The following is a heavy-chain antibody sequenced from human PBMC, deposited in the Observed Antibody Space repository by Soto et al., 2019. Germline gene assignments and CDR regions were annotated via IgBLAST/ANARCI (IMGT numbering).Heavy chain of an antibody. CDR3: TKRRSVLRFLEWSSAMEL. D-gene: IGHD3-3*01. V-gene: IGHV3-30*18. CDR1: GFTFSNYG. J-gene: IGHJ6*02. Sequence: QVQSVESGGRVVQPGRSLRLSCAASGFTFSNYGMHWVRQAPGKGLEWVAFISDEGSNKYYADSMKGRLTVSRDNSIVTLFLEMSSLRVADTAVYYCTKRRSVLRFLEWSSAMELWGQGTTVSVPS. CDR2: ISDEGSNK.